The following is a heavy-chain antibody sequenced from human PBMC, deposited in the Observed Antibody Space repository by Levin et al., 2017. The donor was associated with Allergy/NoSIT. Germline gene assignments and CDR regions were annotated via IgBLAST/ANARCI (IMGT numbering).Heavy chain of an antibody. CDR3: AKVAGRGYCSGGSCSDHAFDI. CDR1: GFTFSSYG. D-gene: IGHD2-15*01. Sequence: GGSLRLSCAASGFTFSSYGMHWVRQAPGKGLEWVAVISYDGSNKYYADSVKGRFTISRDNSKNTLYLQMNSLRAEDTAVYYCAKVAGRGYCSGGSCSDHAFDIWGQGTMVTVSS. CDR2: ISYDGSNK. V-gene: IGHV3-30*18. J-gene: IGHJ3*02.